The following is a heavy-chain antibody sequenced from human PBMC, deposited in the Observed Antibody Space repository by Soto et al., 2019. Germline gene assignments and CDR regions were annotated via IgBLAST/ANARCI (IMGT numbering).Heavy chain of an antibody. CDR2: ISSSSSYI. CDR3: ASHYGGNSAPDY. J-gene: IGHJ4*02. V-gene: IGHV3-21*01. Sequence: GGSVRLSCAASGFTFSSYSMNWVRQAPGKGLEWVSSISSSSSYIYYADSVKGRFTISRDNAKNSLYLQMNSLRAEDTAVYYCASHYGGNSAPDYWGQGTLVTVSS. D-gene: IGHD4-17*01. CDR1: GFTFSSYS.